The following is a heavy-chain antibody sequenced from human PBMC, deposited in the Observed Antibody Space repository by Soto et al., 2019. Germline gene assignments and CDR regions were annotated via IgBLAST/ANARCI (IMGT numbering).Heavy chain of an antibody. CDR2: ISSSSSYI. V-gene: IGHV3-21*01. D-gene: IGHD5-18*01. CDR1: GFTFSSYS. J-gene: IGHJ6*02. Sequence: LRLSCAASGFTFSSYSMNWVRQAPGKGLEWVSSISSSSSYIYYADSVKGRFTISRDNAKNSLYLQMNSLRAEDTAVYYCARDSGIQLWTYYYYGMDVWGQGTTVTVSS. CDR3: ARDSGIQLWTYYYYGMDV.